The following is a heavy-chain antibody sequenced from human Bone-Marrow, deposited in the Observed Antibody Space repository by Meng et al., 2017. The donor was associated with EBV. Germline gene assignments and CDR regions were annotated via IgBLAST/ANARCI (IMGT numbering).Heavy chain of an antibody. CDR2: INTNTGNQ. CDR3: AREAPDGYNPMPPVY. V-gene: IGHV7-4-1*02. D-gene: IGHD5-24*01. CDR1: GYTFTSYA. J-gene: IGHJ4*02. Sequence: QVNLVPPGGGVKKPGSSVKVSCKASGYTFTSYAMKWVRQAPGQGLEWMGWINTNTGNQTYAQGFTGRFVFSLDTSVSTAYLQISSLKAEDTAVYYCAREAPDGYNPMPPVYWGQGTLVTVSS.